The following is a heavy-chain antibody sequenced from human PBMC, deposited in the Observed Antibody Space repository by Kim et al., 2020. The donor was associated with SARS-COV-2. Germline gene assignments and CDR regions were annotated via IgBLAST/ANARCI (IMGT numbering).Heavy chain of an antibody. CDR3: TKGYCGGGSCYLANMDV. CDR2: ISWNSGSI. D-gene: IGHD2-15*01. J-gene: IGHJ6*02. Sequence: GGSLRLSCAASGFNFNDYVMHWVRQAPGKGLEWVSGISWNSGSIGYADSVKGRFTISRDNAKNSLYLQMNSLRAEDTALYYCTKGYCGGGSCYLANMDVWGQGTTVTVSS. V-gene: IGHV3-9*01. CDR1: GFNFNDYV.